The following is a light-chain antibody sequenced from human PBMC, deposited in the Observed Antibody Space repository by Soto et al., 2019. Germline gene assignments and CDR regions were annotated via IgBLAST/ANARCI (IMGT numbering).Light chain of an antibody. CDR3: GSWDSSLSAYV. CDR2: EDN. Sequence: QSVLTQPPSVPAAPGQKVTISCSRTSPNIAGSSVSCYQQLPGTAPKLLIYEDNKRPSGIPDRFSASKSGTSATLGITGFQTGDEADYYCGSWDSSLSAYVFGTGTKVT. CDR1: SPNIAGSS. J-gene: IGLJ1*01. V-gene: IGLV1-51*01.